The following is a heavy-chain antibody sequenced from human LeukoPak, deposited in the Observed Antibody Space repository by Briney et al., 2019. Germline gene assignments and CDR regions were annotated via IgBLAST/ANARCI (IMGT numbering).Heavy chain of an antibody. Sequence: GGSLRLSCAASGFTLSGYAMSWVRQAPGEGLEWVSAICGSCDSIYYADSVKGRFTNSRDNSKNTLYLQMNSLRAEDSAVYYCAVSGIAAVDYWGQGTLVTVSS. V-gene: IGHV3-23*01. CDR2: ICGSCDSI. J-gene: IGHJ4*02. CDR1: GFTLSGYA. CDR3: AVSGIAAVDY. D-gene: IGHD6-13*01.